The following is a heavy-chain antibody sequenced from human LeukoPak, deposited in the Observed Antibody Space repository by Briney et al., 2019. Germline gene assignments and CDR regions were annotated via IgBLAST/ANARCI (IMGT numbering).Heavy chain of an antibody. D-gene: IGHD5-18*01. J-gene: IGHJ5*02. V-gene: IGHV1-46*01. CDR1: GYTFTTSFTTYY. CDR3: ARDTAMVSGGGWFDP. Sequence: ASVKFSCKASGYTFTTSFTTYYMHWVRQAPGQGLEWMGIINPSGGTTTYAQKFQGRVTMTRDTSTSTVYMEVSSLRSEDTAVYYCARDTAMVSGGGWFDPWGQGTLVTVSS. CDR2: INPSGGTT.